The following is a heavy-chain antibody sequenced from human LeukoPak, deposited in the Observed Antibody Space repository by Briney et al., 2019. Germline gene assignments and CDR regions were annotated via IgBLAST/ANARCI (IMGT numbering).Heavy chain of an antibody. J-gene: IGHJ4*02. CDR1: GFTISSYW. Sequence: GGSLRLSCAASGFTISSYWMSWVRQAPGKGLEWVANIKQDGSEKYYVDSVKGRFTISRDNAKNSLYLQMNSLRAEDTAVYYCARENTLVSFFFDYWGQGTLVTVSS. CDR3: ARENTLVSFFFDY. V-gene: IGHV3-7*01. D-gene: IGHD4-23*01. CDR2: IKQDGSEK.